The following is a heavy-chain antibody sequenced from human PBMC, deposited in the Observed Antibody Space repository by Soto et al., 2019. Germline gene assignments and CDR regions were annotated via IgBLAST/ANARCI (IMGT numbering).Heavy chain of an antibody. CDR1: GYTFTSYG. D-gene: IGHD6-19*01. CDR2: ISAYNGNT. Sequence: ASVKVSCKASGYTFTSYGISWVRQAPGQGLEWMGWISAYNGNTNYARKLQGRVTMTTDTSTSTAYMELRSLRSDDTAVYYCAXFYSPWLAIYYYYGMDVWGQGTTVTVSS. V-gene: IGHV1-18*01. CDR3: AXFYSPWLAIYYYYGMDV. J-gene: IGHJ6*02.